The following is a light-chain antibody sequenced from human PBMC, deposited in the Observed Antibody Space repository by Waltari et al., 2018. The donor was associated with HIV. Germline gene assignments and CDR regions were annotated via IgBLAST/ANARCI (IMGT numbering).Light chain of an antibody. V-gene: IGLV1-40*01. Sequence: QAVLTQPPSVSGAPGQRVTISCTGSSSNIGAGHDVHWYQQRPGTAPKLLIYGDTHLPSGVPDRFSGSKSGTSASLAIAGLQTEDEAVFYCQSFDSSLSNLVVFGGGTKVTVL. CDR2: GDT. J-gene: IGLJ2*01. CDR1: SSNIGAGHD. CDR3: QSFDSSLSNLVV.